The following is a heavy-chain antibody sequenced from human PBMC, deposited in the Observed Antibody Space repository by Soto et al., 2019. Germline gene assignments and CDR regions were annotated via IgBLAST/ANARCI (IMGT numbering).Heavy chain of an antibody. CDR2: INTDGSIT. Sequence: GGSLRLSCPASGLIFSNYKMHWVRQAPGKGLGWVSRINTDGSITDYADSVKGRFTASPHNAKNTVYLEMNSLAGDDADVYYCARDTNGLHYWGQGTLVTVSS. CDR3: ARDTNGLHY. D-gene: IGHD2-8*01. V-gene: IGHV3-74*01. J-gene: IGHJ4*02. CDR1: GLIFSNYK.